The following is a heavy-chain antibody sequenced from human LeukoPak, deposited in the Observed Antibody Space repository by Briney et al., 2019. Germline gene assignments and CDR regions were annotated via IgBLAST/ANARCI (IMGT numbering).Heavy chain of an antibody. V-gene: IGHV3-23*01. Sequence: GGSLRLSCAASGFTFSSYAMSWVRQAPGKGLEWVSAISGSGGSTYYADSVKGRFTISRDNSRNTLYLQMNSLRAEDTAVYYCAKDREVATIAPPDYWGQGTLVTVSS. CDR1: GFTFSSYA. J-gene: IGHJ4*02. CDR3: AKDREVATIAPPDY. D-gene: IGHD5-12*01. CDR2: ISGSGGST.